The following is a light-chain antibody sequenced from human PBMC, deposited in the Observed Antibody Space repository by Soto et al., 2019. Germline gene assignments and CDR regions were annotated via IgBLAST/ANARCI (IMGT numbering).Light chain of an antibody. V-gene: IGKV3-15*01. Sequence: EIVMTQSPATLSLSPGERATLSCRASQSISSNLAWYQQKPGQAPRLLIYGASTRAPDIPARFSGSGSGTEFTLTISSLQSADFAVYYCQQYNNWPPLTFGGGTKVEIK. J-gene: IGKJ4*01. CDR1: QSISSN. CDR2: GAS. CDR3: QQYNNWPPLT.